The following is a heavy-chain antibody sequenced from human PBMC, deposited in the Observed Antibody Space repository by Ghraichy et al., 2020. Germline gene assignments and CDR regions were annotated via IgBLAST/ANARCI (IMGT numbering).Heavy chain of an antibody. CDR1: GFTFSSYW. Sequence: GGSLRLSCAASGFTFSSYWMSWVRQAPGKGLEWVANIKQDGSEKYYVDSVKGRFTISRDNAKNSLYLQMNSLRAEDTAVYYCARGESWIQLSGFDYWGQGTLVTVSS. D-gene: IGHD5-18*01. CDR2: IKQDGSEK. J-gene: IGHJ4*02. CDR3: ARGESWIQLSGFDY. V-gene: IGHV3-7*01.